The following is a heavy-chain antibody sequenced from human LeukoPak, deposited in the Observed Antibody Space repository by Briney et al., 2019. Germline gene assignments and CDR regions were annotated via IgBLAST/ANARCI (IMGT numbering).Heavy chain of an antibody. J-gene: IGHJ4*02. CDR1: GFAFSRNW. V-gene: IGHV3-74*01. Sequence: GGALRLSCVASGFAFSRNWMHWVRQAPGKGLVWVSRINSDGSATHYADSVKGRFTISRDNAKNTLYLQMNSLRAEDTAVYYCATDPDSGGWSTFDYWGQGTLVTVSS. D-gene: IGHD6-19*01. CDR3: ATDPDSGGWSTFDY. CDR2: INSDGSAT.